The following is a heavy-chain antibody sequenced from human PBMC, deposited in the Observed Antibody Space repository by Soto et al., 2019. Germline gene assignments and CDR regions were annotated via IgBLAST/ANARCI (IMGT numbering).Heavy chain of an antibody. CDR2: INDYGTTI. J-gene: IGHJ4*02. V-gene: IGHV3-74*01. D-gene: IGHD1-1*01. Sequence: GSLLLACSASGFKLGSYWMHWVRQAPGKGLVWVSRINDYGTTINYAESVEGRFTISRDDAKSEVYLQMNNLRAEDTAVYYCARGGLEPFDYWGQGALVTVYS. CDR3: ARGGLEPFDY. CDR1: GFKLGSYW.